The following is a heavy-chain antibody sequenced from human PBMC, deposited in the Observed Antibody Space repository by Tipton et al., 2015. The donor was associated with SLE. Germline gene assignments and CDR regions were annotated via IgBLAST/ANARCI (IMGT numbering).Heavy chain of an antibody. D-gene: IGHD1-20*01. J-gene: IGHJ4*02. V-gene: IGHV4-31*03. Sequence: LRLSCTVSGGSISSGGYYWSWIRQHPGKGLEWIGYIYYSGSTYYNPSLKSRVTISVDTSKNQFSLKLSSVTAADTAVYYCARARKWNYYFDYWGQGTLVTVSS. CDR3: ARARKWNYYFDY. CDR1: GGSISSGGYY. CDR2: IYYSGST.